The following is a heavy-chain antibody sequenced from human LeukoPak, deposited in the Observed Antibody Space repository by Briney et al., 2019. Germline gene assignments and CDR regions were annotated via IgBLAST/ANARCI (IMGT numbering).Heavy chain of an antibody. D-gene: IGHD3-22*01. CDR1: GGSISSYY. CDR2: IYYSGST. J-gene: IGHJ6*02. Sequence: SSETLSLTCTVSGGSISSYYWSWIRQPPGKGLEWIGYIYYSGSTNYNPSLKSRVTISVDTSKNQFSLKLSSVTAADTAVYYCARNYYYDSSGYYYEPDYYYGMDVWGQGTTVTVSS. V-gene: IGHV4-59*08. CDR3: ARNYYYDSSGYYYEPDYYYGMDV.